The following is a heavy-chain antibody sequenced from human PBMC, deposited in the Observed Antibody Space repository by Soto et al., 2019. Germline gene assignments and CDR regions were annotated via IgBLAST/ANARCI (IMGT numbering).Heavy chain of an antibody. CDR2: MSPNGNNQ. D-gene: IGHD3-22*01. V-gene: IGHV3-30-3*01. Sequence: PGSSPRPSCGATVPTFSTYALHSFRQAPGKGLEWVAVMSPNGNNQYYADSVKGRFTISRDTSKSTLYLQMTSLRPDDTAVYYCATGANFYYDTSRYWGQGTLVTVSS. J-gene: IGHJ4*02. CDR1: VPTFSTYA. CDR3: ATGANFYYDTSRY.